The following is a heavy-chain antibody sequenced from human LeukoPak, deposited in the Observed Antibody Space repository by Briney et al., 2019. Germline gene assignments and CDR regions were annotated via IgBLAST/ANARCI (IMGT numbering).Heavy chain of an antibody. CDR3: ARGGAATSILPRNAFDI. CDR2: INHSGST. Sequence: PSETLSLTCAVSGGSFSGYYWSWVRQPPGKGLEWIGEINHSGSTNYNPSLKSRVTISVDTSKNQFSLKLSSVTAADTAVYYCARGGAATSILPRNAFDIWGQGTMVTVSS. D-gene: IGHD2-21*01. J-gene: IGHJ3*02. V-gene: IGHV4-34*01. CDR1: GGSFSGYY.